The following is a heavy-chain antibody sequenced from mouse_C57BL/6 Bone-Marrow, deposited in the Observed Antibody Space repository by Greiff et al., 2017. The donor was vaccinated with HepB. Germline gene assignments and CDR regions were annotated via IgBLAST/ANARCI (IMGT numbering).Heavy chain of an antibody. CDR3: TTEYGNSWFAY. CDR1: GYTFTSYW. CDR2: IHPNSGST. D-gene: IGHD2-10*02. Sequence: QVQLQQPGAELVKPGASVKLSCKASGYTFTSYWMHWVKQRPGQGLEWIGMIHPNSGSTNYNEKFKSKATLTVDKSSSTAYMQLSSLTSEDTAVYYCTTEYGNSWFAYWGQGTLVTVSA. V-gene: IGHV1-64*01. J-gene: IGHJ3*01.